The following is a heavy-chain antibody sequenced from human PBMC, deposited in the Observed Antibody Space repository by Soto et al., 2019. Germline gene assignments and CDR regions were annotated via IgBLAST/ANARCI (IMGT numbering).Heavy chain of an antibody. CDR1: GGSFSGYY. D-gene: IGHD6-19*01. CDR2: INHSGST. CDR3: ARARSSGWFVDY. J-gene: IGHJ4*02. V-gene: IGHV4-34*01. Sequence: SETLSLTCAVYGGSFSGYYWSWIRQPPGKGLEWIGEINHSGSTNYNPSLKSRVTISVDTSKNQFSLKLSSVTAADTAVYYCARARSSGWFVDYWVQGTLVTVSS.